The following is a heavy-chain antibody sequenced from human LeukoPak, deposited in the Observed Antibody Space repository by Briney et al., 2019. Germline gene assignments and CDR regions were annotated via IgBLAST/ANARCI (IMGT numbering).Heavy chain of an antibody. Sequence: ASVKVSCKASGYTFTSYGVSWVRQAPGQGLEWMGWISAYNGNTSYAQKLQGRVTMTTDTSTSTAYMELRSLRSDDTAVYYCARDLIGIAVASGKPYYFDYWGQGTLVTVSS. CDR1: GYTFTSYG. CDR3: ARDLIGIAVASGKPYYFDY. V-gene: IGHV1-18*01. J-gene: IGHJ4*02. CDR2: ISAYNGNT. D-gene: IGHD6-19*01.